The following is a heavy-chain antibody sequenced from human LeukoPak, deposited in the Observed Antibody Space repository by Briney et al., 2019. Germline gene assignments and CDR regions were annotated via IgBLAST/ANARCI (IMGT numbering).Heavy chain of an antibody. Sequence: PGGSLRLSCAASEFTFSSYAMSWVRQAPGKGLEWVSAFSGSGGSTYYADSVKGRFTISRDNPKNTLYLQMNSLRAEDAAVYYGAKGVSTDYYDSSGYLWGQGTLVTVSS. CDR2: FSGSGGST. D-gene: IGHD3-22*01. CDR3: AKGVSTDYYDSSGYL. V-gene: IGHV3-23*01. CDR1: EFTFSSYA. J-gene: IGHJ4*02.